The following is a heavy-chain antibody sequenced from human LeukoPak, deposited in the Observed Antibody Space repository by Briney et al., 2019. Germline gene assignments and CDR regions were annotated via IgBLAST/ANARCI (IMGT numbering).Heavy chain of an antibody. Sequence: GGSLRLSCVAYGFTFGSFGMHWVRQAPGQGLDWVAVIAYDGSDENYADSVKGRFTISRDNFKNTLYLQMNSLGPEDTAMYYCARDVMAVAGTLGFDCWGQGALVTVSS. J-gene: IGHJ4*02. V-gene: IGHV3-30*04. CDR2: IAYDGSDE. D-gene: IGHD6-19*01. CDR3: ARDVMAVAGTLGFDC. CDR1: GFTFGSFG.